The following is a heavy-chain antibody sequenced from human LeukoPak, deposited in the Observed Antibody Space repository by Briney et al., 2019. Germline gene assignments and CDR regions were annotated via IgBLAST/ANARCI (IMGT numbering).Heavy chain of an antibody. J-gene: IGHJ4*02. CDR1: GASINTYY. CDR2: IYYSGTT. CDR3: ARVLSPMASQYYFDY. Sequence: PSETLSLTCTVSGASINTYYWSWIRQPPGQGLEWIGYIYYSGTTSYNPSLKTRVTISIDTSKNQFSLKLSSVTAADPAVYYCARVLSPMASQYYFDYWGQGTLVTVSS. D-gene: IGHD3-10*01. V-gene: IGHV4-59*01.